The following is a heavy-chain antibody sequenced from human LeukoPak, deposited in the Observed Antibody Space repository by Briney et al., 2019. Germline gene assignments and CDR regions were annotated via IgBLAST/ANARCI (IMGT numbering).Heavy chain of an antibody. CDR2: VIPILGIA. D-gene: IGHD6-13*01. V-gene: IGHV1-69*04. CDR3: AREYIGAAAAPKYFQH. Sequence: GASVKVSCKASGGTFSSYAISWVRQAPGQGLEWMGRVIPILGIANYAQKFQGRVTITADKSTSTAYMELSSLRSEDTAVYYCAREYIGAAAAPKYFQHWGQGTLVTVSS. J-gene: IGHJ1*01. CDR1: GGTFSSYA.